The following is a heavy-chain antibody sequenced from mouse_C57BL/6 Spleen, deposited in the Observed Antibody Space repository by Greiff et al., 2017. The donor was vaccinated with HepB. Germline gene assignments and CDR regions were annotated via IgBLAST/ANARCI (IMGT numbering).Heavy chain of an antibody. D-gene: IGHD2-9*01. J-gene: IGHJ4*01. V-gene: IGHV1-4*01. CDR2: INPSSGYT. Sequence: QVQLKESGAELARPGASVKMSCKASGYTFTSYTMHWVKQRPGQGLEWIGYINPSSGYTKYNQKFKDKATLTADKSSSTAYMQLSSLTSEDSAVYYCARPYYGYDDAMDYWGQGTSVTVSS. CDR3: ARPYYGYDDAMDY. CDR1: GYTFTSYT.